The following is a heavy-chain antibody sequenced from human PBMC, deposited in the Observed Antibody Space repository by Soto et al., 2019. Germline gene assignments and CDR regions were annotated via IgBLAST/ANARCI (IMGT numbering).Heavy chain of an antibody. D-gene: IGHD3-22*01. V-gene: IGHV4-34*01. CDR2: INHSGST. CDR1: GGSFSGYY. J-gene: IGHJ4*02. Sequence: SETLSLTCAAYGGSFSGYYWSWIRQPPGKGLEWIGEINHSGSTNYNPSLKSRVTISVDTSKNQFSLKLSSVTAADTAVYYCARLEAYYYDSSGYSVFDYWGQGTLVTVSS. CDR3: ARLEAYYYDSSGYSVFDY.